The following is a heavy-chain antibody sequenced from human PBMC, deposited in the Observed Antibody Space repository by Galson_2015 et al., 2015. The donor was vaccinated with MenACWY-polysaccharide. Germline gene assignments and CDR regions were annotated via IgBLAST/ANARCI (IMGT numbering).Heavy chain of an antibody. J-gene: IGHJ3*02. CDR1: GFSLSTSGMC. V-gene: IGHV2-70*01. CDR2: IDWDDDK. D-gene: IGHD2-2*01. CDR3: ARISSSTSCSWGAFDI. Sequence: PALVKPTQTLTLTCTFSGFSLSTSGMCVSWIRQPPGKALEWLALIDWDDDKYYSTSLKTRPTISKDTSKNQVVLTMTNMDPVDTATYYCARISSSTSCSWGAFDIWGQGTMVTVSS.